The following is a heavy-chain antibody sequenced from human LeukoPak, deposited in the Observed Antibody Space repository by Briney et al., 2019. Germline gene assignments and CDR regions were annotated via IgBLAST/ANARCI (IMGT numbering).Heavy chain of an antibody. V-gene: IGHV1-24*01. D-gene: IGHD3-10*01. CDR1: GYTLTELS. J-gene: IGHJ4*02. CDR2: FDPEDGET. CDR3: ARYLRPGGSFSYYYGSGSSDY. Sequence: GASVKVSCKVSGYTLTELSMHWVRQAPGKGLEWMGGFDPEDGETIYAQKFQGRVTMTEDTSTDTAYMELSSLRSEDTAVYYCARYLRPGGSFSYYYGSGSSDYWGQGTLVTVSS.